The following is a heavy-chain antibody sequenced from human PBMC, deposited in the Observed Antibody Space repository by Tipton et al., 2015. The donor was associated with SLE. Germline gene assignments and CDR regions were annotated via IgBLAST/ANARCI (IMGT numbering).Heavy chain of an antibody. CDR2: IYYSGSS. Sequence: GLVKPSETLSLTCTVSGGSISSYYWSWIRQPPGKGLEWIGYIYYSGSSNYNPSLKSRVTISVDTSKNQFSLKLSSVTAADTAVYYCARHAAGLWSGYYPYWGQGTLVTVSS. V-gene: IGHV4-59*08. D-gene: IGHD3-3*01. CDR3: ARHAAGLWSGYYPY. J-gene: IGHJ4*02. CDR1: GGSISSYY.